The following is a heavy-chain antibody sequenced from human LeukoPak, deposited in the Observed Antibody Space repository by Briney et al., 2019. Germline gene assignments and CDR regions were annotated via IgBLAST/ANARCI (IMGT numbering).Heavy chain of an antibody. Sequence: GRSLRLSCAASGFTLSSYATHWVRQAPGKGLEWVAVISYDGSNKYYADSVKGRFTISRDNSKNTLYLQMNSLRAVDTAVYYCASWPGSGYYFDYWGQGTLVTVSS. CDR2: ISYDGSNK. CDR3: ASWPGSGYYFDY. CDR1: GFTLSSYA. D-gene: IGHD3-22*01. J-gene: IGHJ4*02. V-gene: IGHV3-30*04.